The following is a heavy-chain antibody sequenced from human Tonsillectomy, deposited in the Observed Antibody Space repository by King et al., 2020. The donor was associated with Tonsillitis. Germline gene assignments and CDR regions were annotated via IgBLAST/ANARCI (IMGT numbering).Heavy chain of an antibody. CDR2: ISDSGNTR. V-gene: IGHV3-48*01. J-gene: IGHJ4*02. D-gene: IGHD3-3*01. CDR3: ARGSLLLEWFDY. Sequence: VQLVESGGALIQPGGSLRLSCAASGFPFSSYGMNWVRQAPGKGLEWVSYISDSGNTRYYADSVRGRVTISRDSAKNSLHLQMNSLRAEDTAIYYCARGSLLLEWFDYWGQGTLVTVSS. CDR1: GFPFSSYG.